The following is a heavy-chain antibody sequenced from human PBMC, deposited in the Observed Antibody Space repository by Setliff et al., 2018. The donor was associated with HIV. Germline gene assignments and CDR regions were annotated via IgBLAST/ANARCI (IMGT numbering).Heavy chain of an antibody. CDR3: ARRARYYXXLDV. V-gene: IGHV2-70*11. CDR2: IDWDDDK. CDR1: GFSLSTSGMC. J-gene: IGHJ6*02. Sequence: SGPTLVNPTQTLTLTCTFSGFSLSTSGMCVXXIRQPPGKALEWLARIDWDDDKKYNPSLRTRLIIAKDTTKNQVXLTMTXXAPMDTAXXXXARRARYYXXLDVWGQGTTVTVSS.